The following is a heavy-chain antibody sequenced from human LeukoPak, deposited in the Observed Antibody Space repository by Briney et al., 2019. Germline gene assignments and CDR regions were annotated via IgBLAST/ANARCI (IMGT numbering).Heavy chain of an antibody. CDR1: GFSFSTYW. V-gene: IGHV3-74*01. D-gene: IGHD3-10*01. CDR2: ITSDGSYT. J-gene: IGHJ4*02. Sequence: GGSLRLSCAASGFSFSTYWMHWVRQAPGKGLVWVTRITSDGSYTSYADSVKGRFTISRDNAKKTLYLQMNSLRVEDTAIYYCTRPSAGGGLASDYWGQGTLVTVSS. CDR3: TRPSAGGGLASDY.